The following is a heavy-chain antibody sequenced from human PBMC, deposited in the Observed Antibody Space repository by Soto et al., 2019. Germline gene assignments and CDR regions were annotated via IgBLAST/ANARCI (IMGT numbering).Heavy chain of an antibody. D-gene: IGHD1-26*01. CDR3: ARESGGAPATLDYSYSYMDG. CDR2: MNPNSGDT. J-gene: IGHJ6*03. CDR1: GYSFSDYY. Sequence: QVQLVQAGAEVKKPGASVTGSCKASGYSFSDYYLHWVRQAPGQGPEWMGWMNPNSGDTNYAQKFKGRVTMTRDTSVRTAFMELNWLKSDDTAVYYCARESGGAPATLDYSYSYMDGWGIGTTVTVSS. V-gene: IGHV1-2*02.